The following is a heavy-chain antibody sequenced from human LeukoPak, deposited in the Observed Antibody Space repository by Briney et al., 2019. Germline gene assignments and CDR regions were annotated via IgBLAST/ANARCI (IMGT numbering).Heavy chain of an antibody. Sequence: SVKVSCKASGYTFTGYYMHWLRQAPGQRLEWMGWINPNSGCTYYPQKFQVRVTMTRHTPISTAYIELSMLRSDEPAGYYFVRDLLIFGEGGFDYWGQGTLVTVSS. CDR3: VRDLLIFGEGGFDY. D-gene: IGHD3-3*01. J-gene: IGHJ4*02. CDR1: GYTFTGYY. V-gene: IGHV1-2*02. CDR2: INPNSGCT.